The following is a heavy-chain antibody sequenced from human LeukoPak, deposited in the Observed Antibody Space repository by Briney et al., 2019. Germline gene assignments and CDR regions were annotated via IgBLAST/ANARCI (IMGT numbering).Heavy chain of an antibody. CDR2: IIPIFGTA. Sequence: SVNVSCQASAGTFSSYAISWVRQAPGQGLEWMGGIIPIFGTANYAQKYQGRVTITADESTSTAYMELSSLRSEDTAVYYCARGRGVIILVSYYYYGMDVWGKGTTVTVSS. J-gene: IGHJ6*04. D-gene: IGHD3-10*01. CDR1: AGTFSSYA. CDR3: ARGRGVIILVSYYYYGMDV. V-gene: IGHV1-69*01.